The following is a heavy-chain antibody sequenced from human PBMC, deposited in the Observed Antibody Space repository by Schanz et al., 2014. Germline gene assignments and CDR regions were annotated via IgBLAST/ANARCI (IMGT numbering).Heavy chain of an antibody. CDR1: GFSFSGFG. V-gene: IGHV3-30*18. CDR2: ISYDGRNK. CDR3: AKDLAVAGDY. D-gene: IGHD6-19*01. J-gene: IGHJ4*02. Sequence: QVQLVESGGGVVQPGRSLRLSCAGSGFSFSGFGMHWVRQAPGKGLEWVAVISYDGRNKYFADSVKGRFTISRDNSKNTLYLQMNSLRAEDTAVYYCAKDLAVAGDYWGQGTLVTVSS.